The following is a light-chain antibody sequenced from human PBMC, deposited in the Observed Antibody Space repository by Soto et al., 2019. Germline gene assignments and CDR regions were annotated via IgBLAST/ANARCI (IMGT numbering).Light chain of an antibody. CDR1: QSISSY. V-gene: IGKV1-39*01. Sequence: DIQMTQSPSSLSASVGDRVTITYRASQSISSYLNWYQQKPVKAPKLLIYAASSLQSGVPSSFSGSGSGTDFTLTISSLQPEDFATYYCQQSYSTPYTFGQGTKLEIK. CDR2: AAS. CDR3: QQSYSTPYT. J-gene: IGKJ2*01.